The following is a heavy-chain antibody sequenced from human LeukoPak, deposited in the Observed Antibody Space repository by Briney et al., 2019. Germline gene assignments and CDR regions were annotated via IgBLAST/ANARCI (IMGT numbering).Heavy chain of an antibody. V-gene: IGHV1-69*04. CDR1: GGTFSSYG. J-gene: IGHJ6*02. CDR3: ARGLHFTMVRGGTTNYYYGMDV. Sequence: SVKVSCKASGGTFSSYGISRVRQAPGQGLEWMGRIIPIVGITNYAQKFQGRVTITADNSTRTAYMELSSLTSEDTAVYYCARGLHFTMVRGGTTNYYYGMDVWGQGTSVTVSS. CDR2: IIPIVGIT. D-gene: IGHD3-10*01.